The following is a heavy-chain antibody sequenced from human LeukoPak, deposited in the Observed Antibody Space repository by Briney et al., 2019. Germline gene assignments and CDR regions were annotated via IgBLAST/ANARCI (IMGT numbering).Heavy chain of an antibody. CDR1: GFTFDDYA. V-gene: IGHV3-9*01. CDR2: ISWNSGSI. CDR3: AKLPWEDRGGDV. Sequence: GRSLRLSCAASGFTFDDYAMHWVRQAPGKGLEWVSGISWNSGSIGYADSVKGRFTISRDNAKNSLYLQMNSLRAEDRALYYCAKLPWEDRGGDVWGQGTTVTVSS. J-gene: IGHJ6*02. D-gene: IGHD3-10*01.